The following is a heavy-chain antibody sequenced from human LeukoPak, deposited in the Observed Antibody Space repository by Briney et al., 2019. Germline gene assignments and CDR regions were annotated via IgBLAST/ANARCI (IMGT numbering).Heavy chain of an antibody. CDR1: GGSISSSSYY. D-gene: IGHD1-26*01. J-gene: IGHJ4*02. CDR3: ARQVGSSRIDY. V-gene: IGHV4-39*07. CDR2: IYYSGST. Sequence: SETLSLTCTVSGGSISSSSYYWGWIRQPPGKGLEWIGSIYYSGSTYYNPSLKSQVTISVDTSKNQFSLKLSSVTAADTAVYYCARQVGSSRIDYWGQGTLVTVSS.